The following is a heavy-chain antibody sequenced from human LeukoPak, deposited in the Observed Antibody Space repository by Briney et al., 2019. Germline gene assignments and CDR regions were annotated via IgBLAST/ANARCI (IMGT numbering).Heavy chain of an antibody. D-gene: IGHD2-15*01. CDR2: IYYSGST. CDR1: GGSISSYY. V-gene: IGHV4-59*01. Sequence: SETLSLTCTVSGGSISSYYWSWIRQPPGKGLEWIGYIYYSGSTNYNPSLKSRVTISVDTSKNQFSLKLSSVTAADTAVYYCASFYSGFDYYYYMDVWGKGTTVTVPS. CDR3: ASFYSGFDYYYYMDV. J-gene: IGHJ6*03.